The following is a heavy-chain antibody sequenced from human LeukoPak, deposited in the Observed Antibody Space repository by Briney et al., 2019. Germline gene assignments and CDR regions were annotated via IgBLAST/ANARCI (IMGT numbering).Heavy chain of an antibody. CDR1: GGSFSGYY. Sequence: SETLSLTCAVYGGSFSGYYWSWIRQPPGKGLEWIGEINHSGSTNYNPSLKSRVTISVDTSKNQFSLKLSSVTAADTAVYYCARATYYYDSSGYSLFDYWGQGTLVTVSS. J-gene: IGHJ4*02. CDR3: ARATYYYDSSGYSLFDY. D-gene: IGHD3-22*01. V-gene: IGHV4-34*01. CDR2: INHSGST.